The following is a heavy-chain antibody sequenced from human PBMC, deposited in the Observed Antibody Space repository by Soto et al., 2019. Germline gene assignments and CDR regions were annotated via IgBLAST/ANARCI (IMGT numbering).Heavy chain of an antibody. J-gene: IGHJ4*02. D-gene: IGHD3-3*01. Sequence: QVQLVESGGGVVQPGRSLRLSCAASGFTFSSYGMHWVRQAPGKGLEWVAVIWYDGSNKYYADSVKGRFTISRDNSKNTLYLQMNSLRAEDTAVYYCAGAPDYDFWSGPEYWGQGTLVTVSS. V-gene: IGHV3-33*01. CDR2: IWYDGSNK. CDR1: GFTFSSYG. CDR3: AGAPDYDFWSGPEY.